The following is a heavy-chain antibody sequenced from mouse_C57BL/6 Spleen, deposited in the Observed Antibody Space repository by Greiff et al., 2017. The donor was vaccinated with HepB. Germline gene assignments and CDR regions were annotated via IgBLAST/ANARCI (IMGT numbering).Heavy chain of an antibody. CDR2: IYPGDGDT. D-gene: IGHD1-1*01. CDR1: GYAFSSSW. J-gene: IGHJ1*03. CDR3: AREFITTVDWYFDV. V-gene: IGHV1-82*01. Sequence: VQLHQSGPELVKPGASVKISCKASGYAFSSSWMNWVKQRPGKGLEWIGRIYPGDGDTNYNGKFKGKATLTADKSSSTAYMQLSSLTSEDSAVYFCAREFITTVDWYFDVWGTGTTVTVSS.